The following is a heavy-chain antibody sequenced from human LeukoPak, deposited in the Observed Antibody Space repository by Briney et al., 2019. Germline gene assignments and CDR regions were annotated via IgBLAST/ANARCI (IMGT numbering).Heavy chain of an antibody. CDR1: GGSISSYY. V-gene: IGHV4-59*08. Sequence: SETLSLTCTVSGGSISSYYWSWIRQPPGKGLEWIGYIYYSGSTNYNPSLKSRVTISVDTSKNQFSLKLSSVTAADTAVYYCAGAGVLWFGDDPWGQGTLVTVSS. CDR3: AGAGVLWFGDDP. D-gene: IGHD3-10*01. CDR2: IYYSGST. J-gene: IGHJ5*02.